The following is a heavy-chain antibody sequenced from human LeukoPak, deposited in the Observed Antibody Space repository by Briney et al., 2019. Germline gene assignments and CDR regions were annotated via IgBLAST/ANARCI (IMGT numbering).Heavy chain of an antibody. D-gene: IGHD4-17*01. V-gene: IGHV4-38-2*01. CDR1: GYSISSGYY. CDR3: ARGTYGYYMDV. CDR2: ISQSGST. J-gene: IGHJ6*03. Sequence: SETLPLTCAVSGYSISSGYYWGWIRQPPGNGLEWIGSISQSGSTYYNPSLKSRVTISLDTSKNQFSLKLSSVTAADTAVYFCARGTYGYYMDVWGKGTTVTVSS.